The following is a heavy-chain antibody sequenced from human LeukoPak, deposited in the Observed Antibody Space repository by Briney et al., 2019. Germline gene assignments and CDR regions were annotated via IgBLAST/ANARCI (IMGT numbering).Heavy chain of an antibody. CDR3: ARTLTEYYYDSSGHFDY. Sequence: GGSLRLSCADPGFTFSTYEMNWVRQAPGKGLEWISYISSTVSLTHYADSVEGRFTISRDNAKNSLYLQMNSLRADDTAVYYCARTLTEYYYDSSGHFDYWGQGTLVTVSS. CDR1: GFTFSTYE. D-gene: IGHD3-22*01. J-gene: IGHJ4*02. CDR2: ISSTVSLT. V-gene: IGHV3-48*03.